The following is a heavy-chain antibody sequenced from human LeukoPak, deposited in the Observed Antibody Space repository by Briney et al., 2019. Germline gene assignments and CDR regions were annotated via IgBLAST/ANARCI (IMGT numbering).Heavy chain of an antibody. D-gene: IGHD2-15*01. CDR1: GGSLSSYY. Sequence: SETLSLTCTVSGGSLSSYYWSWIRQPPGKGLEWIGYIYYSGSTNYNPSLKSRVTISVDTSKNQFSLKLSSVTAADTAVYYCARHHESLLHFDYWGQGTLVTVSS. CDR2: IYYSGST. V-gene: IGHV4-59*08. CDR3: ARHHESLLHFDY. J-gene: IGHJ4*02.